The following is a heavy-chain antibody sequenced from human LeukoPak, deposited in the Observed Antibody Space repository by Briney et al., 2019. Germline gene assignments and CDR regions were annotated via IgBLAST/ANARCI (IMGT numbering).Heavy chain of an antibody. J-gene: IGHJ4*02. CDR2: IRSKAFGGTG. V-gene: IGHV3-49*03. CDR1: GFIFGNYA. D-gene: IGHD3-22*01. Sequence: GGSLRLSCTGSGFIFGNYALSWFRQAPGKGLEWVGFIRSKAFGGTGEYASAVKGRFIISRDDSKNIAYLQMKSLKIEDTAVYYCARDLYDSSGYYFGHWGQGTLVTVSS. CDR3: ARDLYDSSGYYFGH.